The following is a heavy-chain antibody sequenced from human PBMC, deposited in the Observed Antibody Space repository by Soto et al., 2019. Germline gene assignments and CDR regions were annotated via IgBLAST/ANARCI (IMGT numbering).Heavy chain of an antibody. J-gene: IGHJ4*02. CDR2: IYYSGST. V-gene: IGHV4-39*01. Sequence: SETLSLTCTVSGGSISSSSYYWGWIRQPPGKGLEWIGSIYYSGSTYYNPSLKSRVTISVDTSKNQFSLKLSSVTAADTAVYYCARLAYCGGDCYSRADYFDYWGQGTLVTVSS. D-gene: IGHD2-21*01. CDR3: ARLAYCGGDCYSRADYFDY. CDR1: GGSISSSSYY.